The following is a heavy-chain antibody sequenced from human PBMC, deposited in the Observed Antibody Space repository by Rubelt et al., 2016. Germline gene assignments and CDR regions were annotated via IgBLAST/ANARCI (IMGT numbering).Heavy chain of an antibody. CDR2: IRSKANSYAT. D-gene: IGHD1-20*01. V-gene: IGHV3-73*01. J-gene: IGHJ4*02. CDR3: TTEGITGTDLGIY. CDR1: TFSGSA. Sequence: TFSGSAMHWVRQASGKGLEWVGRIRSKANSYATAYTASMKGRFTISRDDSKNTAFLQMNSLKTEDTAVYYCTTEGITGTDLGIYWGQGTLVTVSS.